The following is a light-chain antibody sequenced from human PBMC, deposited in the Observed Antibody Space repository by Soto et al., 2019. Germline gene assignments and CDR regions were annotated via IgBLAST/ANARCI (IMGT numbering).Light chain of an antibody. CDR1: QSVSSSY. J-gene: IGKJ1*01. CDR2: GAF. V-gene: IGKV3-20*01. CDR3: QQYGSSPPT. Sequence: EIVLTQSPGTLSLSPGERATLSCRASQSVSSSYLAWYQQKPGQAPRLLIYGAFNRATGIPDRFSGSGSGTDFTLTINRLEPEDFAVYYCQQYGSSPPTFGQGTKVDIK.